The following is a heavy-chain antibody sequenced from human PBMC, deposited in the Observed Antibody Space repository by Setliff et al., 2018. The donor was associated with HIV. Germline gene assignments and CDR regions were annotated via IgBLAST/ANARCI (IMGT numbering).Heavy chain of an antibody. CDR3: ARAFSGYKFDSWGFEI. D-gene: IGHD5-18*01. Sequence: GGSLRLSCAASEFSFSDYYMNWIRQAPGKGPEWISYISGSTTYINYVDSVKGRFTISRDNAKNSVSLQMNSLRGDDTAMYYCARAFSGYKFDSWGFEIWGQGTMVTVSS. J-gene: IGHJ3*02. CDR1: EFSFSDYY. V-gene: IGHV3-11*03. CDR2: ISGSTTYI.